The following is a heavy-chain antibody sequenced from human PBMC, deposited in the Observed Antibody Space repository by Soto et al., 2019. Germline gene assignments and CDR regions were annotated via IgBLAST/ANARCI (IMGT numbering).Heavy chain of an antibody. D-gene: IGHD6-13*01. CDR3: ARSSWYSGY. CDR2: INHSGST. J-gene: IGHJ4*02. CDR1: GGSFSGYY. V-gene: IGHV4-34*01. Sequence: PSETLSLTCAVYGGSFSGYYWSWIRQPPGKGLEWIGEINHSGSTNYNPSLKSRVTISVDTSKNQFSLKLSSVTAADTAVYYCARSSWYSGYWGQGTLVTVSS.